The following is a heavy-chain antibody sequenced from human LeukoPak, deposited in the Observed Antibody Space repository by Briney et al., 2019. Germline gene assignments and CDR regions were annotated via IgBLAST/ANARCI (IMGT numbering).Heavy chain of an antibody. CDR3: ASSGGAKPLRYFD. CDR2: INHSGST. V-gene: IGHV4-34*01. CDR1: GGSFSGYY. D-gene: IGHD3-9*01. J-gene: IGHJ4*02. Sequence: SETLSLTCAVYGGSFSGYYWSWIRQPPGKGLEWIGEINHSGSTNYNPSLKSRVTISVDTSKNQFSLKLSSVTAADTAVYYCASSGGAKPLRYFDWGQGTLVTVSS.